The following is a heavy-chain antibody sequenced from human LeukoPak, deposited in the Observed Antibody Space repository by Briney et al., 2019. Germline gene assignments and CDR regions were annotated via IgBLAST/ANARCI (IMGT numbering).Heavy chain of an antibody. CDR2: ISYDGSNK. CDR1: GFTFSSHA. CDR3: ARDYRSSSGWTVDY. D-gene: IGHD6-19*01. V-gene: IGHV3-30-3*01. Sequence: GGSLRLSCAASGFTFSSHAMHWVRQAPGKGLEWVAVISYDGSNKYYADSVKGRFTISRDNSKNTLYLQMNSLRAEDTAVYYCARDYRSSSGWTVDYWGQGTLVTVSS. J-gene: IGHJ4*02.